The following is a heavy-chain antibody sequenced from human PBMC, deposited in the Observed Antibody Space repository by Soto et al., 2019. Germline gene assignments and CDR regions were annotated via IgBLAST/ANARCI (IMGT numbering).Heavy chain of an antibody. CDR2: IYYSGSA. V-gene: IGHV4-39*01. CDR3: ARRPKRGSYSWCFDY. D-gene: IGHD1-26*01. Sequence: PGKGLERLGYIYYSGSASYNPSLKSRVTMSVDTSKNQFSLKLSSVTAADTAVYYCARRPKRGSYSWCFDYWGQGTLVTVSS. J-gene: IGHJ4*02.